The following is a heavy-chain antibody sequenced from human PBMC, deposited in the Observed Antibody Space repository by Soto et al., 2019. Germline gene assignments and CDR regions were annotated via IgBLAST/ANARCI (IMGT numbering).Heavy chain of an antibody. D-gene: IGHD2-21*02. J-gene: IGHJ2*01. V-gene: IGHV4-31*11. CDR2: IYYSGST. Sequence: TLCLTCAVSGGTISSGGYSRIRIRQQPGKGLEWIGYIYYSGSTYYNPSLKSRVTISVDTSKNQFSLKLSSVTAADTAVYYCARVTRAYCGGDCLWYFDLWGRGTLVTVS. CDR1: GGTISSGGYS. CDR3: ARVTRAYCGGDCLWYFDL.